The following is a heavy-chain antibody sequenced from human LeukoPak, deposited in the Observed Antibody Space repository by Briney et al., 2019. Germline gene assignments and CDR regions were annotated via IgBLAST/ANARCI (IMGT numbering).Heavy chain of an antibody. Sequence: SETLSLTCSVSGGYTGSHYWSWIRQPPGKGLEWIGYIYYTGSTNYNPSLKSRVTTSVDTARDQFSLKLSSVTAADTAVYYCARCSGWYWAFDSWGQGTLVTVSS. D-gene: IGHD6-19*01. CDR2: IYYTGST. CDR1: GGYTGSHY. J-gene: IGHJ4*02. V-gene: IGHV4-59*08. CDR3: ARCSGWYWAFDS.